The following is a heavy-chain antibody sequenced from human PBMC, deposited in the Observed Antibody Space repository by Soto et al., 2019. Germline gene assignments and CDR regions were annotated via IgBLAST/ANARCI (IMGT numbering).Heavy chain of an antibody. CDR3: ARGGFGGAVAGTNGDY. J-gene: IGHJ4*02. V-gene: IGHV3-74*01. D-gene: IGHD6-19*01. CDR2: INSDGSST. CDR1: GFTFSSYW. Sequence: EVQLVESGGGLVQPGGSLRLSCAASGFTFSSYWMHWVRQAPGKGLVWVSRINSDGSSTSYADSVKGRFTISRDNAKNTLYLEMNSLRAEDTAVYYCARGGFGGAVAGTNGDYWVQGTLVTVSS.